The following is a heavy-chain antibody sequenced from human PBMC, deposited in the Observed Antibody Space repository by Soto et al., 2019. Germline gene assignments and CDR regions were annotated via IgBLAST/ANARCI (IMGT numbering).Heavy chain of an antibody. V-gene: IGHV3-23*01. CDR2: INDSGGVT. CDR1: GFTFSNSA. J-gene: IGHJ4*02. D-gene: IGHD6-19*01. Sequence: EVQLLESGGGLVQPGGSLRLSCAASGFTFSNSAMSWVRQAAGKGLEWVSVINDSGGVTHYADSVKGRFTISRDNSKNTLYLQLSSLRAEDTAIYYCAKDPNPAYSSALGYWGQGTLVTVSS. CDR3: AKDPNPAYSSALGY.